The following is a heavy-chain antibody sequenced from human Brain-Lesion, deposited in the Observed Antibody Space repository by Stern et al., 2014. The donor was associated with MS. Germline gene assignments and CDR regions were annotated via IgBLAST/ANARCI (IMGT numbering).Heavy chain of an antibody. CDR3: ARGVGDY. Sequence: VHLVESGGGLVQPGGSLRLSCAASGFNFRSYWMHWVRQFPEKGLFWVSQINRDGSDTSYADSVKGRFSISRDNIRNMLYLRMTSLRAEDTAVYYCARGVGDYWGQGARVTVSS. D-gene: IGHD3-16*01. J-gene: IGHJ4*02. V-gene: IGHV3-74*02. CDR1: GFNFRSYW. CDR2: INRDGSDT.